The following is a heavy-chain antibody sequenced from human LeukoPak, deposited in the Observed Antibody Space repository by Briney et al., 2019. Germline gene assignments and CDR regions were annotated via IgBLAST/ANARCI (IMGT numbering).Heavy chain of an antibody. CDR1: GGSIRSSSYY. V-gene: IGHV4-39*01. J-gene: IGHJ4*02. D-gene: IGHD6-19*01. Sequence: SETLSLTCTVSGGSIRSSSYYWGWIRQPPGKGLEWIGSIYYSGSTYYNSSLKSRVTISVDTSKNQFSLKLSSVTAADTAVYYCGRLYSSGWPDRRDYWGQGTLVTVSS. CDR2: IYYSGST. CDR3: GRLYSSGWPDRRDY.